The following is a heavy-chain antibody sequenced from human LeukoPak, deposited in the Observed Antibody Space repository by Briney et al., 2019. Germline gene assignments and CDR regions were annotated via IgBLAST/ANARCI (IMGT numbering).Heavy chain of an antibody. CDR3: ARSYTAMVMVDY. Sequence: GGSLRLSCAASGFTFSSYGMNWVRQAPGKGLEWVSSISSSSSYIYYADSVKGRFTISRDNAKNSLYLQMNSLRAEDTAVYYCARSYTAMVMVDYWGQGTLVTVSS. V-gene: IGHV3-21*01. J-gene: IGHJ4*02. D-gene: IGHD5-18*01. CDR1: GFTFSSYG. CDR2: ISSSSSYI.